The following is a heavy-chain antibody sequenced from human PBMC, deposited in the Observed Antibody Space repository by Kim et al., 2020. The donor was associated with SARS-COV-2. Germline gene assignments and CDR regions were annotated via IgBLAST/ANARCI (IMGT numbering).Heavy chain of an antibody. CDR2: INHSGST. D-gene: IGHD6-19*01. J-gene: IGHJ4*02. Sequence: SETLSLTCAVYGGSFSGYYWSWIRQPPGKGLEWIGEINHSGSTNYNPSLKSRVTISVDTSKNQFSLKLSSVTAADTAVYYCARGLSRRSGVVLQWLPTSLDYWGQGTLVTVSS. CDR1: GGSFSGYY. V-gene: IGHV4-34*01. CDR3: ARGLSRRSGVVLQWLPTSLDY.